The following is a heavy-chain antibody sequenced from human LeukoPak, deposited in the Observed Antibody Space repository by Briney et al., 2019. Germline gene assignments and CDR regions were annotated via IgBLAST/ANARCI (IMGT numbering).Heavy chain of an antibody. Sequence: SETLSLTCTVSGGSISSYYWSWIRQPAGKGLEWIGRIYTSGSTNYNPSLKSRVTMSVDTSKNQFSLKLSSVTAADTAVYYCARGSRYYYDSGSYYPSYYYMDVWGTGTTVTVSS. CDR2: IYTSGST. J-gene: IGHJ6*03. CDR3: ARGSRYYYDSGSYYPSYYYMDV. CDR1: GGSISSYY. D-gene: IGHD3-10*01. V-gene: IGHV4-4*07.